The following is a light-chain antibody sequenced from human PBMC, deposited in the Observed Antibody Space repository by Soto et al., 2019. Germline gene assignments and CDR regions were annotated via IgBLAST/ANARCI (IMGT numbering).Light chain of an antibody. J-gene: IGLJ1*01. CDR3: CSYTDGSIYF. Sequence: QSVLTQPPSASGTPGQRVTISCSGSTPNIGTNYVYWYQQLPGTAPKLLIYRNDQRPSGVSSRFSGSKSGNTASLTISGLQAEDEGDYYCCSYTDGSIYFFGTGTKVTVL. CDR2: RND. V-gene: IGLV1-47*01. CDR1: TPNIGTNY.